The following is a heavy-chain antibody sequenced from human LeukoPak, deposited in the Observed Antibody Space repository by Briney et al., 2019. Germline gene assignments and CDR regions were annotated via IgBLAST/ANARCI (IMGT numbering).Heavy chain of an antibody. V-gene: IGHV3-30*18. J-gene: IGHJ4*02. Sequence: GRSLRLSCAASGFTFSSYGMHWVRQAPGKGLEWVAVISYDGSNKYYADSVKGRFTISRDNSKNTLYLQMNSLRAEDTAVYYCAKGAAAADLFDYWGQGTLVTVSS. D-gene: IGHD6-13*01. CDR3: AKGAAAADLFDY. CDR1: GFTFSSYG. CDR2: ISYDGSNK.